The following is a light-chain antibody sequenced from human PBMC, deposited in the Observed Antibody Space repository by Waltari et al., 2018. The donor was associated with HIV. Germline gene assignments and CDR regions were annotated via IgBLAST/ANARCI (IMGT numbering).Light chain of an antibody. CDR2: GAS. Sequence: DILMRQSPATLSVSPGERATLSCRASQSVSSNLGWYQQKVGQTPRLLIYGASTRATGVPARFSGSGSGTDFTLTIASLQSEDFAVYYCQQYNNWPRTFGQGTKVEIK. CDR1: QSVSSN. J-gene: IGKJ2*01. V-gene: IGKV3-15*01. CDR3: QQYNNWPRT.